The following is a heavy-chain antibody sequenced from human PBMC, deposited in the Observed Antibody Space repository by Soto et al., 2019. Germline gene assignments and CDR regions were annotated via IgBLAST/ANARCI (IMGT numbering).Heavy chain of an antibody. CDR3: ARHFSVDYFDY. Sequence: PSETLSLTCTVSGGSISSYYWSWIRQPPGKGLEWIGSIYYSGTTYYNPSLKSRVTISVDRSKNQFSLKRSSVTAADTAVYYCARHFSVDYFDYWGQGALVTVSS. CDR1: GGSISSYY. V-gene: IGHV4-59*05. J-gene: IGHJ4*02. CDR2: IYYSGTT.